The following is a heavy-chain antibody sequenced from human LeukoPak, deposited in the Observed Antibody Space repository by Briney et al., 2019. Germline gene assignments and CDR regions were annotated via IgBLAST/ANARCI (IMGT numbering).Heavy chain of an antibody. D-gene: IGHD6-13*01. CDR3: ARGAGYSSSWFDY. Sequence: SETLSLTCAVYGGSFSGYYWSWIRQPPGKGLEWIGEINHSGSTNYNPSLKSRVTISVDTSKNQFSLKLSSVTAADTAVYYCARGAGYSSSWFDYWGQGTLVTVSS. CDR1: GGSFSGYY. J-gene: IGHJ4*02. CDR2: INHSGST. V-gene: IGHV4-34*01.